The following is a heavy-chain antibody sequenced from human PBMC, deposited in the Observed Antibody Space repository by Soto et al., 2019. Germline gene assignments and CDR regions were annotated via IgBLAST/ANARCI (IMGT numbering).Heavy chain of an antibody. CDR2: IIPIFGNT. J-gene: IGHJ4*02. CDR3: ARDLVVVAASLDY. D-gene: IGHD2-15*01. Sequence: ASVKVSCKASGGTFSSYAISWVRQAPGQGLEWMGGIIPIFGNTNYAQKLQGRVTMTTDTSTSTAYMELRSLRSDDTAVYYCARDLVVVAASLDYWGQGTLVTVSS. CDR1: GGTFSSYA. V-gene: IGHV1-18*01.